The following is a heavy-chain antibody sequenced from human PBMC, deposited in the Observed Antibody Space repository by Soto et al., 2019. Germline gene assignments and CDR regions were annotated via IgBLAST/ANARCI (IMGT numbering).Heavy chain of an antibody. CDR3: ARDTMVRGVISNY. CDR2: IYYSGST. D-gene: IGHD3-10*01. CDR1: GGSISSGDYY. V-gene: IGHV4-30-4*01. J-gene: IGHJ4*02. Sequence: SETLSLTCTVSGGSISSGDYYWSWIRQPPGKGLEWIGYIYYSGSTYYNPSLKSRVTISVDTSKNQFSLKLSSVTAADTAVYYCARDTMVRGVISNYWGQGTLVTVSS.